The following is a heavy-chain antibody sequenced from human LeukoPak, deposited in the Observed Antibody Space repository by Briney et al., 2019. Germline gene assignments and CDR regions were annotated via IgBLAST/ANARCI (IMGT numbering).Heavy chain of an antibody. CDR1: GFTFSSYS. V-gene: IGHV3-48*04. J-gene: IGHJ4*02. Sequence: GRSLRLSCAASGFTFSSYSINWVRQAPGKGLEWVSYISSSGSTIYYADSVKGRFTMSRDNAKNSLYLQMNSLRAEDTAVYYCASGYSSSSPDWGQGTLVTVSS. CDR3: ASGYSSSSPD. D-gene: IGHD6-13*01. CDR2: ISSSGSTI.